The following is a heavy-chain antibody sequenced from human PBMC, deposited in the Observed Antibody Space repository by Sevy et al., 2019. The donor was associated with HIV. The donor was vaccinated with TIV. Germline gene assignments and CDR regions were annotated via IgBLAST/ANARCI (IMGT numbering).Heavy chain of an antibody. CDR3: VRAIATADSF. V-gene: IGHV3-7*01. Sequence: GGSLRLSCVASGFSLNSYWMLWVRQAPGKGLEWVANINQDGSVNYYADSVKGSFTISRDNARNLVSLQMKILRVEDTAVYYCVRAIATADSFWGQGTLVTVSS. CDR1: GFSLNSYW. D-gene: IGHD6-13*01. CDR2: INQDGSVN. J-gene: IGHJ4*02.